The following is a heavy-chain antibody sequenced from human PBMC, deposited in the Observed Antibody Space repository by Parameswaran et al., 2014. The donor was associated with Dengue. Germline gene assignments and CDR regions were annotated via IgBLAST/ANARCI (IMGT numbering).Heavy chain of an antibody. CDR3: ARVELWFENLTDY. J-gene: IGHJ4*02. Sequence: RWIRQPPGKGLEWIGEVNHSGSTNYNPSLKSRVTISVDTSKNQLSLKLSSVTAADTAVYYCARVELWFENLTDYWGQGTLVTVSS. V-gene: IGHV4-34*01. D-gene: IGHD3-10*01. CDR2: VNHSGST.